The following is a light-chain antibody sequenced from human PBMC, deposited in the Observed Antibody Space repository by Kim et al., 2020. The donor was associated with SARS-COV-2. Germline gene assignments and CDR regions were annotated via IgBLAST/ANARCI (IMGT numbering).Light chain of an antibody. Sequence: ASIGDRVTIACRASQGISTSLAWYQQKPGKAPMLLIYSASTLQSGVPSRFSGSGSGTDFTLTISRLQPEDFATYYCQQFYFYPRTFGQGTKVEIK. J-gene: IGKJ1*01. CDR1: QGISTS. V-gene: IGKV1-9*01. CDR3: QQFYFYPRT. CDR2: SAS.